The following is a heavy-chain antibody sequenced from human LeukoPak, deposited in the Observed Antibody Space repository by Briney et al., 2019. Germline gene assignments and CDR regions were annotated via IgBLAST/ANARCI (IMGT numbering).Heavy chain of an antibody. V-gene: IGHV4-59*02. CDR3: SRDRDYYDSTGYPFDF. D-gene: IGHD3-22*01. CDR2: IYHLGNT. Sequence: SETLSLTCTVSGGSVSYYYWSWIRQPPGKGLEWIGEIYHLGNTNYNPSLKGRVTMSVDKSKNQFSLKLSSVTAADTAIYYCSRDRDYYDSTGYPFDFWGQGTLVTVSS. CDR1: GGSVSYYY. J-gene: IGHJ4*02.